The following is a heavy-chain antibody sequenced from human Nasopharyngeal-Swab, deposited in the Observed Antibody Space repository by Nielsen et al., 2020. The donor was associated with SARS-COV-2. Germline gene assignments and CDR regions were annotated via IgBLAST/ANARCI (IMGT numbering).Heavy chain of an antibody. V-gene: IGHV3-21*01. CDR2: ISSSSSYI. J-gene: IGHJ6*02. D-gene: IGHD6-13*01. Sequence: GESLKISCAASGFTFSSYSMNWVRQAPGKGLEWVSSISSSSSYIYYADSVKGRFTNSRDNAKNSLYLQMNSLRAEDTAVYYCARDPPPYSSGWYSAYYYYGMDVWGQGTTVTVSS. CDR3: ARDPPPYSSGWYSAYYYYGMDV. CDR1: GFTFSSYS.